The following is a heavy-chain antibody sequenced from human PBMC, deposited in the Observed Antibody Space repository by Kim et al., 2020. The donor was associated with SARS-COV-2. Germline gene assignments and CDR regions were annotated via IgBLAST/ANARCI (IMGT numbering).Heavy chain of an antibody. CDR1: GYVFTSYG. D-gene: IGHD3-3*01. J-gene: IGHJ3*02. V-gene: IGHV1-18*01. CDR3: AKTGGEGFFVVMRADGFDI. Sequence: ASVKVSCKASGYVFTSYGISWVRQAPGQGLEWMGWIRPYNGNVNYAQKFEGRVTMTTDTSASTAYMELRSLKSDDTAVYYCAKTGGEGFFVVMRADGFDIWAQGTLVTVSS. CDR2: IRPYNGNV.